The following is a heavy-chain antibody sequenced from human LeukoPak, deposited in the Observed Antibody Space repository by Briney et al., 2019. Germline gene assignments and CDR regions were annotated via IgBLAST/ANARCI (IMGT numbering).Heavy chain of an antibody. J-gene: IGHJ6*03. Sequence: ASVKVSCKASGGTFSSYAISWVRQAPGQGLEWMGGIIPIFGTANYAQKFQGRVTITTDESTSTAYMELSSLRSEDTAVYYCARDGDIAAAGDYYYCYMDVWGKGTTVTVSS. CDR1: GGTFSSYA. CDR2: IIPIFGTA. D-gene: IGHD6-13*01. V-gene: IGHV1-69*05. CDR3: ARDGDIAAAGDYYYCYMDV.